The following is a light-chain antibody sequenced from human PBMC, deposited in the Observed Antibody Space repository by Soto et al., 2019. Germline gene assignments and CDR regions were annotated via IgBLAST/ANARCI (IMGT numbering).Light chain of an antibody. Sequence: DIQMTPSPSSLSVSVGDRVTITCQANQDIKTFLHWYQQKPGKAPKVLIYGASYLEPGVPSRFSGTGSGTDFTFTISSLQPEDIATYYCQQYDSVPLTFGGGTKVDI. V-gene: IGKV1-33*01. J-gene: IGKJ4*01. CDR1: QDIKTF. CDR3: QQYDSVPLT. CDR2: GAS.